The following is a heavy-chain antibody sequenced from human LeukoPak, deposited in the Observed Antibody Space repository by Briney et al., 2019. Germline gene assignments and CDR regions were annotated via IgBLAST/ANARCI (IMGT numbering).Heavy chain of an antibody. CDR2: SRNKVNGYTT. CDR3: SRGYCSTITCPDFYGMDV. J-gene: IGHJ6*02. D-gene: IGHD2-2*01. CDR1: GFIFSDYY. V-gene: IGHV3-72*01. Sequence: GGSLRLSCAASGFIFSDYYMDWVRQAPGKGLEWVGRSRNKVNGYTTEYAASVKDRFTILRDDSRNSVYLQMNSLKSEDSAIYYCSRGYCSTITCPDFYGMDVWGQGTTVSVS.